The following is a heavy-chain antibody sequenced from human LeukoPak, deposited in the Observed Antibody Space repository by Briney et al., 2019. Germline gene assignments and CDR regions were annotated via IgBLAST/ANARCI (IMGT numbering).Heavy chain of an antibody. CDR1: GGSFSGYY. CDR2: INHSGST. V-gene: IGHV4-34*01. Sequence: SSETLSLTCAVYGGSFSGYYWSWIRQPPGKGLEWIGEINHSGSTNYNPSLKSRVTISVDTSKNQFSLKLSSVTAADTAVYYCARGFGGEQLVLDHGGFDYWGQGTLVIVSS. D-gene: IGHD6-6*01. J-gene: IGHJ4*02. CDR3: ARGFGGEQLVLDHGGFDY.